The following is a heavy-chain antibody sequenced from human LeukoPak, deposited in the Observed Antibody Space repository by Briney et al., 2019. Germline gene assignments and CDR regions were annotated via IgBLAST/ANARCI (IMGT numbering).Heavy chain of an antibody. V-gene: IGHV1-8*01. CDR2: MNPNSGNT. CDR3: ARAPKGRWIQLRYYYYMDV. J-gene: IGHJ6*03. D-gene: IGHD5-18*01. Sequence: EASVKVSCKASGDTFNNYGITWVRQAPGQGLEWMGWMNPNSGNTGYAQKFQGRVTITRNTSISTAYMELSSLRSEDTAVYYCARAPKGRWIQLRYYYYMDVWGKGTTVTVSS. CDR1: GDTFNNYG.